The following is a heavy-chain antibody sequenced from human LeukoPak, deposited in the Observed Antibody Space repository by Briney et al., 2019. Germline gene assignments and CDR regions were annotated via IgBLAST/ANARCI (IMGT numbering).Heavy chain of an antibody. CDR3: ASLSGGY. J-gene: IGHJ4*02. CDR2: IGTAGDT. Sequence: PGGSLRLSCAASGLTFSSYDMPWVRQATGKGLEWVSAIGTAGDTYYPGSVKGRFTISRENAKNSLYLQMNSLGAGDTAVYYCASLSGGYWGQGTLVTVSS. D-gene: IGHD2/OR15-2a*01. CDR1: GLTFSSYD. V-gene: IGHV3-13*01.